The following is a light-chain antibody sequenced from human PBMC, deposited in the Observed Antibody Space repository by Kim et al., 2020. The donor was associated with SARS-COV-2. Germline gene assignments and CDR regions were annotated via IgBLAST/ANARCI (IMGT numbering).Light chain of an antibody. V-gene: IGKV1-27*01. CDR2: GAS. CDR3: QKYNTAPWT. CDR1: QDIANS. J-gene: IGKJ1*01. Sequence: ASVGHRVPITCRASQDIANSLAWYQQKPGTVPKLLIYGASTLQSVLPSRFSGSGSGTEFTLTIGSLQTEDDATYYCQKYNTAPWTFGPGTKVDIK.